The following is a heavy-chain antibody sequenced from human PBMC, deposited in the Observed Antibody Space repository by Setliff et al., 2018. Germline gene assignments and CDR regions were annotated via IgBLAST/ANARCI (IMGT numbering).Heavy chain of an antibody. V-gene: IGHV1-69*06. CDR1: GGSFDSDV. CDR2: ITPIFETA. CDR3: ARGGMAAANRKGVFEY. J-gene: IGHJ4*02. D-gene: IGHD6-13*01. Sequence: ASVKVSCKASGGSFDSDVITWVRQAPGQGLEWMGGITPIFETAHYAQKFQDRVTITADKSTSTVYMELNSLRSDDTAVYYCARGGMAAANRKGVFEYWGQGTLVTVSS.